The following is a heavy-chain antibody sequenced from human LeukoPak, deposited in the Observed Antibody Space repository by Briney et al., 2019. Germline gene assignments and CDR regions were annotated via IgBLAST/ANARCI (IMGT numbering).Heavy chain of an antibody. Sequence: SETLSLTCAVYGGSFSGYYWSWIRQPPGKWLEWIGEINHSGSTNYNPSLKSRVTISVETSKNPFSLKLSSVTAADTAVYYCARAHPYSSGWYAWGKGTLVTVSS. D-gene: IGHD6-19*01. J-gene: IGHJ4*02. CDR2: INHSGST. CDR3: ARAHPYSSGWYA. CDR1: GGSFSGYY. V-gene: IGHV4-34*01.